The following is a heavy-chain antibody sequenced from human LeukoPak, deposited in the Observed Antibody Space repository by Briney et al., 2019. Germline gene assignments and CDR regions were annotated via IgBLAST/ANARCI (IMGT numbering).Heavy chain of an antibody. CDR3: ARDSYDILTGPSAGGY. Sequence: ASVKVSCKASGYTFTSYYMHWVRQAPGQGLEWMGRINPNSGGTNYAQKFQGRVTMTRDTSISTAYMELSRLRSDDTAVYYCARDSYDILTGPSAGGYWGQGTLVTVSS. CDR2: INPNSGGT. D-gene: IGHD3-9*01. V-gene: IGHV1-2*06. CDR1: GYTFTSYY. J-gene: IGHJ4*02.